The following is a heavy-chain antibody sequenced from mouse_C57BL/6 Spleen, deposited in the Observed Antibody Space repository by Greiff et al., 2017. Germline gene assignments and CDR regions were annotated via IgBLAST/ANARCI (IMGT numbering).Heavy chain of an antibody. D-gene: IGHD2-4*01. CDR2: ISSGGSYT. CDR1: GFTFSSYG. V-gene: IGHV5-6*01. CDR3: AREEIYYDYNGAAWFAY. J-gene: IGHJ3*01. Sequence: EVHLVESGGDLVKPGGSLKLSCAASGFTFSSYGMYWVRQTPDKRLEWVATISSGGSYTYYQDSVKGRFTFTRDTSTNTLYLQISSLKSEDTAMYYCAREEIYYDYNGAAWFAYWGQGTLVTVSA.